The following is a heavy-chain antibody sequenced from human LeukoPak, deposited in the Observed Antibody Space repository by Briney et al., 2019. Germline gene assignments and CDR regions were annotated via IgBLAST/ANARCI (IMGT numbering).Heavy chain of an antibody. Sequence: SETLSLTCAVYGGSFSGYYWSWIRQPPGKGLEWIGEINHSGSTNYNPSLKSRVTISVDTSKNQFSLKLSSVTAADTAVYYCARDRENQYFDLWGRGTLVTVSS. CDR3: ARDRENQYFDL. J-gene: IGHJ2*01. CDR2: INHSGST. V-gene: IGHV4-34*01. CDR1: GGSFSGYY.